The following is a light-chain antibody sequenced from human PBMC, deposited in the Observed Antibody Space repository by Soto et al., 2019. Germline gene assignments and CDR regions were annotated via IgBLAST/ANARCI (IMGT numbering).Light chain of an antibody. CDR3: SSHNTIGTLQV. CDR1: SSNIGTNS. V-gene: IGLV1-44*01. Sequence: QSVLTQPPSVSGPPGQRVTISCSGSSSNIGTNSVNWYQEVPGTAPKLIIYSNDMRASGVHDRFSGSKSGTSASLDISGLQSEDEADYYCSSHNTIGTLQVFGPGTKLTVL. J-gene: IGLJ1*01. CDR2: SND.